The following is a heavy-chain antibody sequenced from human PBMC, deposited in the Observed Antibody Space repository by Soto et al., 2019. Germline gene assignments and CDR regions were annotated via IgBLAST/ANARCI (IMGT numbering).Heavy chain of an antibody. CDR2: IIPIFGTA. J-gene: IGHJ5*02. CDR3: ARPTRYYYDSSGQSAWFDP. CDR1: GGTFRSYA. D-gene: IGHD3-22*01. Sequence: ASVKVSCKASGGTFRSYAISWVRQAPGQGLEWMGGIIPIFGTANYAQKFQGRVTITADESTSTAYMELSSLRSEDTAVYYCARPTRYYYDSSGQSAWFDPWGQGTLVTVSS. V-gene: IGHV1-69*13.